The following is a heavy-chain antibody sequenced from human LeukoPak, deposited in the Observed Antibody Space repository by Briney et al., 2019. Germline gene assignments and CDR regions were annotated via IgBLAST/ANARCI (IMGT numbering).Heavy chain of an antibody. CDR1: GFTFSSYG. CDR3: AKDPPEITMIVVVSDAFDI. CDR2: ISYDGSNK. Sequence: GGSLRLSCAASGFTFSSYGMHWVRQAPGKGLEWVVVISYDGSNKYYADSVKGRFTISRDNSKNTLYLQMNSLRAEDTAVYYCAKDPPEITMIVVVSDAFDIWGQGTMVTVSS. D-gene: IGHD3-22*01. J-gene: IGHJ3*02. V-gene: IGHV3-30*18.